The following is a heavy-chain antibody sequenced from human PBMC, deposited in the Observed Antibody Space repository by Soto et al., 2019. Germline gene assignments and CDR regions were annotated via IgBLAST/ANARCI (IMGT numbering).Heavy chain of an antibody. CDR3: ARDYVGAYCSSTSCYSDYYYGMDV. V-gene: IGHV3-48*01. CDR1: GFTFTSHG. Sequence: PGGSLRLSCAGSGFTFTSHGMNWVRQAPGKGLEWVSYISSGSSTIYYADSVKGRFTISRDKAKNSLYLQMNSLRAEDTAVYYCARDYVGAYCSSTSCYSDYYYGMDVWGQGTTVTVSS. D-gene: IGHD2-2*01. CDR2: ISSGSSTI. J-gene: IGHJ6*02.